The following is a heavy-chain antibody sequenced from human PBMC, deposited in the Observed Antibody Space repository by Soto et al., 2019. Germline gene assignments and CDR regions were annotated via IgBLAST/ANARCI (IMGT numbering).Heavy chain of an antibody. D-gene: IGHD1-26*01. CDR1: GFTFSSYG. J-gene: IGHJ4*02. CDR2: LSDSGGNT. V-gene: IGHV3-23*01. CDR3: AKEMGARKPFDC. Sequence: EVQLLESGGGLVQPGGSLRLSCVASGFTFSSYGMSWVRQAPGQGLEFISALSDSGGNTYYADSVKGRFTISRDNSKDTLYLQMNNLRVEDMALYYCAKEMGARKPFDCWGQGTLVTVSS.